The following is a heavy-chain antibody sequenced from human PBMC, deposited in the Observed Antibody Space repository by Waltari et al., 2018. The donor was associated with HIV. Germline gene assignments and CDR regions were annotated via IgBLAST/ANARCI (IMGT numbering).Heavy chain of an antibody. J-gene: IGHJ4*02. Sequence: QVQLQQWGAGLLKPSETLSLTCAVYGGSFSGYYWSWIRPPPGKGLEWIGEINHSGSTNYNPSLKSRVTISVDTSKNQFSLKLSSVTAADTAVYYCARGTLDTAVWVPFDYWGQGTLVTVSS. D-gene: IGHD5-18*01. V-gene: IGHV4-34*01. CDR3: ARGTLDTAVWVPFDY. CDR2: INHSGST. CDR1: GGSFSGYY.